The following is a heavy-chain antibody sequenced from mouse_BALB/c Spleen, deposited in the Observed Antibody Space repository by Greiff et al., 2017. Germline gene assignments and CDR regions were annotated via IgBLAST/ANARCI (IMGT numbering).Heavy chain of an antibody. CDR2: ISSGSSTI. D-gene: IGHD4-1*01. V-gene: IGHV5-17*02. Sequence: EVQGVESGGGLVKPGGSRKLSCAASGFTFSSFGMHWVRQAPEKGLEWVAYISSGSSTIYYADTVKGRFTISRDNPKNTLFLQMTSLRSEDTAMYYCARTGTVYAMDYWGQGTSVTVSS. CDR1: GFTFSSFG. J-gene: IGHJ4*01. CDR3: ARTGTVYAMDY.